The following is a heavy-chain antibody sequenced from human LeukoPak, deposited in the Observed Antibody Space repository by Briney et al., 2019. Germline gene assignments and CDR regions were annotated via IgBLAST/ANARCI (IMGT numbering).Heavy chain of an antibody. J-gene: IGHJ4*02. Sequence: SETLSLTCTVSGGAISSGKYYGSGVRQPPGKRLEWIGRIYTSGSTNYNPSLKSRVTISADTSKNPSSLKLSSVPAAATAVYYCARAPYYYDSRGNFDYWGQGTLVTVSS. V-gene: IGHV4-61*02. CDR1: GGAISSGKYY. CDR2: IYTSGST. CDR3: ARAPYYYDSRGNFDY. D-gene: IGHD3-22*01.